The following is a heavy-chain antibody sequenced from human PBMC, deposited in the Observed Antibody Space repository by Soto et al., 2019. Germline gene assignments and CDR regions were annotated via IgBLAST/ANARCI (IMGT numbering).Heavy chain of an antibody. Sequence: EVQLVESGGGLVKPGGSLRLSCAASGFTFSSYSMNWVRQAPGKGLEWVSSISSSSFSINYADSVKGRFSISRDNAQNSLHLQMNNLRAEDTAVYYCSRNESSNIYGMDVRGQGTTVNVSS. CDR3: SRNESSNIYGMDV. CDR1: GFTFSSYS. J-gene: IGHJ6*02. D-gene: IGHD6-6*01. V-gene: IGHV3-21*01. CDR2: ISSSSFSI.